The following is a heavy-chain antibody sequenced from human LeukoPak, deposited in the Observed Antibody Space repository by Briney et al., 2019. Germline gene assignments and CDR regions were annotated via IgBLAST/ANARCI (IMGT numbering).Heavy chain of an antibody. D-gene: IGHD3-10*01. Sequence: GGSLRLSCAASGFTFSNYWMHWVRQAPGKGLVWVSRIDNGGSDTRHADSVKGRFTISRDNAKNTLYLQMNSLRAGDTAVYYCARDREGRARYYFDYWGQGTLVTVSS. J-gene: IGHJ4*02. V-gene: IGHV3-74*01. CDR1: GFTFSNYW. CDR3: ARDREGRARYYFDY. CDR2: IDNGGSDT.